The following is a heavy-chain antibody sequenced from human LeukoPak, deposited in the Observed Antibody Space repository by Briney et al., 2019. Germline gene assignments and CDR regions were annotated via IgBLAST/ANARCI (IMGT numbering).Heavy chain of an antibody. V-gene: IGHV3-30-3*01. Sequence: QTGGSLRLSCAASGFTFSSYAMHWVRQAPGKGLEWVAVISYDGSNKYYADSVKGRFTISRDNSKNTLYLQMNSLRAEDTAVYYCVREILHSDLWSGYYVWGQGTLVTVSS. CDR3: VREILHSDLWSGYYV. CDR1: GFTFSSYA. J-gene: IGHJ4*02. D-gene: IGHD3-3*01. CDR2: ISYDGSNK.